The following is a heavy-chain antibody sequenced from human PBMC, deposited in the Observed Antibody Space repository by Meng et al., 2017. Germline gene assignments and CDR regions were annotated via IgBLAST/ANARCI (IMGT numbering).Heavy chain of an antibody. Sequence: VQLVQSGSELKKSEASVKVSCKASGYTFTSYGMNWVRQAPGQGLEWMGWINTNTWNPTYAQGFTGRFVFSLDTSVSTAYLQISSLEAEDTAVYFCARDNGANGFDYWGQGTLVTVSS. CDR2: INTNTWNP. V-gene: IGHV7-4-1*02. J-gene: IGHJ4*02. D-gene: IGHD4/OR15-4a*01. CDR1: GYTFTSYG. CDR3: ARDNGANGFDY.